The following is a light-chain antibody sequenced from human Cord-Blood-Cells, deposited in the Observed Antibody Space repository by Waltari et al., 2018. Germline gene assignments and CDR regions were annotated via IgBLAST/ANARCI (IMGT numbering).Light chain of an antibody. J-gene: IGKJ1*01. Sequence: EIVMTQSPATLSVSPGERATLSCRASQSVSSNLAWYQQKPGQAPRLLIYGASTRATCIPARFSGSGAGTEVTLTNSSLQSEDFAVYYCQQYNNWPPWTFGQGTKVEIK. V-gene: IGKV3-15*01. CDR3: QQYNNWPPWT. CDR2: GAS. CDR1: QSVSSN.